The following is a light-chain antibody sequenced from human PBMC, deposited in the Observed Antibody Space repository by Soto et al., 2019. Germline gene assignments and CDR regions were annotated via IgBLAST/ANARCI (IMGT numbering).Light chain of an antibody. CDR3: QQYGSSPSALT. V-gene: IGKV3-20*01. J-gene: IGKJ4*01. CDR2: GAS. CDR1: QSVSSSF. Sequence: EIVLTQSPATLSLSPVERATLSCMASQSVSSSFLDWYQQKPGQAPRLLIYGASSRATGIPDRFSGSGSGTDFTLTISRLEPEDFAVYYCQQYGSSPSALTFGGGTKVDIK.